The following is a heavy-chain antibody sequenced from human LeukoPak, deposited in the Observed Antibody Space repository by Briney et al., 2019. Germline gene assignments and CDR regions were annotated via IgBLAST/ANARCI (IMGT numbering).Heavy chain of an antibody. J-gene: IGHJ3*02. Sequence: GGSLRLSCAASGFIVRNYYLSWVRQAPGKGLEWVSVIYSGGSTYHADSVKGRFTISRDNSKNTLYLQMNSLRAEDTAVYYCAKDRDYLDAFDIWGQGTMVTVSS. CDR2: IYSGGST. CDR3: AKDRDYLDAFDI. CDR1: GFIVRNYY. D-gene: IGHD3-16*01. V-gene: IGHV3-53*01.